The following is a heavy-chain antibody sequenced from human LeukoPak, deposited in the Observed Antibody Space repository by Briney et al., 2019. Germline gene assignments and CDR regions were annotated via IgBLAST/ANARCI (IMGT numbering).Heavy chain of an antibody. J-gene: IGHJ3*02. CDR2: INPNSGGT. D-gene: IGHD6-13*01. V-gene: IGHV1-2*02. Sequence: ASVKVSCKASGGTFSSYAISWVRQAPGQGLEWMGWINPNSGGTNYAQRFQGRVTMTRDTSISTAYMELSRLRSDDTAVYYCAREYSSSLGDAFDIWGQGTMVTVSS. CDR3: AREYSSSLGDAFDI. CDR1: GGTFSSYA.